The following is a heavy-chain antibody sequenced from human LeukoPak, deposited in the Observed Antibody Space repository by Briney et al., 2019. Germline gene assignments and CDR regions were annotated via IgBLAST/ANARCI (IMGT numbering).Heavy chain of an antibody. D-gene: IGHD4-11*01. CDR1: GFTFSSNG. CDR3: ARPYYSNYYYYGMDV. J-gene: IGHJ6*02. Sequence: QPGRSLRLSCAASGFTFSSNGMHWVRQAPGKGLEWVGVLWYDGSNKCYADSVKGRFTISRDNSKNTLYLQMNSLRAEDTAVYYCARPYYSNYYYYGMDVWGQGTTVTVSS. V-gene: IGHV3-33*01. CDR2: LWYDGSNK.